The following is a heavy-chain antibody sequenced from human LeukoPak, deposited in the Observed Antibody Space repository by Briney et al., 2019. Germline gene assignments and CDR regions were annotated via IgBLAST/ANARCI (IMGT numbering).Heavy chain of an antibody. V-gene: IGHV4-61*01. J-gene: IGHJ5*02. D-gene: IGHD2-2*01. CDR2: IYYSGST. CDR3: ARGVYCSSTSCSKGSYWFDP. Sequence: SETLSLTCTVSGGSISSSSYYWSWIRQPPGKGLEWIGYIYYSGSTNYNPSLKSRVTISVDTSKNQFSLKLSSVTAADTAVYYCARGVYCSSTSCSKGSYWFDPWGQGTLVTVSS. CDR1: GGSISSSSYY.